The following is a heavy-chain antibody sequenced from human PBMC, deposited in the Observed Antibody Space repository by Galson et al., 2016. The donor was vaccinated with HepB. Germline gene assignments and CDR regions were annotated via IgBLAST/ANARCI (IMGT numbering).Heavy chain of an antibody. CDR1: GGSISSSSYY. CDR2: IYYSGAT. Sequence: SETLSLTCTVSGGSISSSSYYWGWIRQPPGKGLEWIGNIYYSGATYYNPSLKSRVTVSVDTSKNQFSLKLSSVTAADTAVYYCASAMASTRFDFWGQGTLVTVST. CDR3: ASAMASTRFDF. V-gene: IGHV4-39*01. D-gene: IGHD1-26*01. J-gene: IGHJ4*02.